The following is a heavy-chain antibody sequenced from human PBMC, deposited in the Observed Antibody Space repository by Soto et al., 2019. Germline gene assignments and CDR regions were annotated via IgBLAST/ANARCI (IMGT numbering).Heavy chain of an antibody. D-gene: IGHD2-21*02. V-gene: IGHV1-46*01. CDR3: ASLGTAIQDYYYGMDV. J-gene: IGHJ6*02. CDR2: INPSGGST. CDR1: GYTFTSYY. Sequence: ASVKVSCKASGYTFTSYYMHWVRQAPGQGLEWMGIINPSGGSTSYAQKFQGRVTMTRDTSTSTVYMELSSLRSEDTAVYYCASLGTAIQDYYYGMDVWGQGTTVTVSS.